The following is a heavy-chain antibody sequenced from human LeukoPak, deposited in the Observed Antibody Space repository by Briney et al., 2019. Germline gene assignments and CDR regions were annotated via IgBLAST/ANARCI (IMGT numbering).Heavy chain of an antibody. D-gene: IGHD1-26*01. CDR1: GFTFSTYG. V-gene: IGHV3-33*01. CDR3: ARKTYSGSYYRRGLLPDY. CDR2: IWYDGNIK. J-gene: IGHJ4*02. Sequence: GGSLRLSCAASGFTFSTYGMHWVRQAPGKGLEWVAVIWYDGNIKYYADSVKGRFTISRDNSKNTLHLQMNSLRAEDTAVYYCARKTYSGSYYRRGLLPDYWGQGTLVTVSS.